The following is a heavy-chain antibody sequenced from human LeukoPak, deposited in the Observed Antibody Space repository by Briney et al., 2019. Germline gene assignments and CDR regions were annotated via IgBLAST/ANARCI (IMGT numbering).Heavy chain of an antibody. CDR2: IYPGDSDT. CDR1: GYSFTSYW. V-gene: IGHV5-51*01. Sequence: GESLKISCKGSGYSFTSYWIGWVRQMPGKGLEWMGIIYPGDSDTRYSPSFQGQVTISADKSITTAYLQRSSLKASDTAMYYCARGRDCSTTRCFGTDYWGQGTLVTVSS. CDR3: ARGRDCSTTRCFGTDY. D-gene: IGHD2-2*01. J-gene: IGHJ4*02.